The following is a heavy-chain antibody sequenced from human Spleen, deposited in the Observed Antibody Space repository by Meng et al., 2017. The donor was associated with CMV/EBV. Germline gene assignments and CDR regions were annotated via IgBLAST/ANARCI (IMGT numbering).Heavy chain of an antibody. CDR3: ARDHIAARPFDY. J-gene: IGHJ4*02. V-gene: IGHV4-39*02. CDR2: IHYSGNT. Sequence: CTVSGGSISTSSYYWGWIRQPPGKGLEWIGSIHYSGNTYYNPSLKNRVTISADTSKNHFSLRLSSVTAADTAVYYCARDHIAARPFDYWGQGTLVTVSS. CDR1: GGSISTSSYY. D-gene: IGHD6-6*01.